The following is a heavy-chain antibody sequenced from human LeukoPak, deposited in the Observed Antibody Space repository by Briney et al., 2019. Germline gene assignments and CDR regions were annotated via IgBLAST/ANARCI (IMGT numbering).Heavy chain of an antibody. V-gene: IGHV3-23*01. CDR1: ESTFTTYP. CDR2: ISGSGGST. Sequence: GGSLRLSCAASESTFTTYPMTWARRAPGKGLEWVSAISGSGGSTYYADSVKGRFTISRDNSKNTLYLQMNSLRAEDTAVYYCAKDGPAMGLSWGQGTLVTVSS. D-gene: IGHD5-18*01. J-gene: IGHJ4*02. CDR3: AKDGPAMGLS.